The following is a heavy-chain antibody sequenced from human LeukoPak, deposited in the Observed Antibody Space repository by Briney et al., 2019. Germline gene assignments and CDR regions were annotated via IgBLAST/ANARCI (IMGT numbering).Heavy chain of an antibody. Sequence: PGGRLKFPGEPSEFTFIAFRLTGVARPPGKGWGGDYNLIVIIVTINYADSVKGRFTISRDNAKNSLYLQMNSLRAEDTAVYYCARDITLRNMVRGVCYYYYYMDVWGKGTTVTVSS. V-gene: IGHV3-48*04. CDR3: ARDITLRNMVRGVCYYYYYMDV. J-gene: IGHJ6*03. CDR2: LIVIIVTI. D-gene: IGHD3-10*01. CDR1: EFTFIAFR.